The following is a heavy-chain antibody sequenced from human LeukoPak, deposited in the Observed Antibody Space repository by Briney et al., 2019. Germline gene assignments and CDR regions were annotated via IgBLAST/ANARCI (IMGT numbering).Heavy chain of an antibody. V-gene: IGHV3-30*03. CDR1: GFIFTSYF. J-gene: IGHJ3*02. D-gene: IGHD2-2*03. CDR3: ARVDDLDAFDI. Sequence: GGSLRLSCAASGFIFTSYFMSWVRQGPGKGLEWVAVISDDGSTKFYADSVKGRFTISRDNSKNTLFLQINSLRPEDTAVYYCARVDDLDAFDIWGQGTLVTVSS. CDR2: ISDDGSTK.